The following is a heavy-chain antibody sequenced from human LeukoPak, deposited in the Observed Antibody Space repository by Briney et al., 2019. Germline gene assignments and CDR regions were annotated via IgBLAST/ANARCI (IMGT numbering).Heavy chain of an antibody. CDR3: AREFTMIDAFDI. Sequence: ASVKVSCKASGYTFTGYYMHWVRQASGQGLEWMGWINPNSGGTNYAQKFQGRFTMTRDTSISTAYMELSRLRSDDTAVYYCAREFTMIDAFDIWGQGTMVTVSS. D-gene: IGHD3-22*01. V-gene: IGHV1-2*02. CDR1: GYTFTGYY. CDR2: INPNSGGT. J-gene: IGHJ3*02.